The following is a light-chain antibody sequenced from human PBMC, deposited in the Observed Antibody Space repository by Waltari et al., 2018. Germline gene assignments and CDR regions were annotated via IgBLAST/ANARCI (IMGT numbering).Light chain of an antibody. CDR1: DIQTKT. J-gene: IGLJ3*02. Sequence: SYVLTQPPSVSVAPGKTAKITCGGTDIQTKTVRGYQQKPGRAPDVFVFGDDKRPSGIPGGGAGSNAGSAATLTSSRGEPGDEADYYCQVWDADGDHVVFGGGTRLTVL. CDR2: GDD. CDR3: QVWDADGDHVV. V-gene: IGLV3-21*03.